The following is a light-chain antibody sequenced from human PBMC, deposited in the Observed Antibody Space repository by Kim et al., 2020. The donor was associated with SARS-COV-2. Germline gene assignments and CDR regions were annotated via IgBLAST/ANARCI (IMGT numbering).Light chain of an antibody. Sequence: SYELTQPISVSVALGQTARITCGGDKIEDKNVHWYQHKPGQAPVLVIYRDGNRPAGIPARFSGSNSGNTATLIISRAQVEDEADYYCQVWDSDPWVFGGGTQLTVL. V-gene: IGLV3-9*01. J-gene: IGLJ3*02. CDR3: QVWDSDPWV. CDR2: RDG. CDR1: KIEDKN.